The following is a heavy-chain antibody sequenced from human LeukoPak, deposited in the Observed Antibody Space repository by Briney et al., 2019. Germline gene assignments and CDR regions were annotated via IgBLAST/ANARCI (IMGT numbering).Heavy chain of an antibody. CDR3: ARAEYSSSSPWFYFDY. Sequence: GGSLRLSCAVSGFTVSSNYMSRVRQAPGQGLEWVSVIYSGGSTYYADSVKGRFTISRDNSKNTLYLQMNSLRAEDTAVYYCARAEYSSSSPWFYFDYWGQGTLVTVSS. CDR2: IYSGGST. CDR1: GFTVSSNY. V-gene: IGHV3-66*02. J-gene: IGHJ4*02. D-gene: IGHD6-6*01.